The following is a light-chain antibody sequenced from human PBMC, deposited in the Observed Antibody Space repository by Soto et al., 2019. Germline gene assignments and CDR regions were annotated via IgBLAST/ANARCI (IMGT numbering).Light chain of an antibody. CDR2: DAS. J-gene: IGKJ5*01. V-gene: IGKV3-11*01. Sequence: IVLTQSPATLSLSPGNRVTLSVGTNERISHRLAWYQQKPGQAPRILIYDASFRATGIPERFSGSGSGTDFTLSISSLEPEDFAVYYCQLSQQRSSWPPIAFGQGTRLEIK. CDR3: QLSQQRSSWPPIA. CDR1: ERISHR.